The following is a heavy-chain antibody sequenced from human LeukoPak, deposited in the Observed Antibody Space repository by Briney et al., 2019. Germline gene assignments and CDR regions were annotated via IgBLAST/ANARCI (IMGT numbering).Heavy chain of an antibody. V-gene: IGHV4-59*01. CDR3: ASTPETYYYDSSGSSGYYYYGMDV. J-gene: IGHJ6*02. CDR1: GGSISSYY. D-gene: IGHD3-22*01. Sequence: TSETLSLTCTVSGGSISSYYWSWIRQPPGKGLEWIGYIYYSGSTNYNPSLKSRVTISVDTSKNQLSLKLSSVTAADTAVYYCASTPETYYYDSSGSSGYYYYGMDVWGQGTTVTVSS. CDR2: IYYSGST.